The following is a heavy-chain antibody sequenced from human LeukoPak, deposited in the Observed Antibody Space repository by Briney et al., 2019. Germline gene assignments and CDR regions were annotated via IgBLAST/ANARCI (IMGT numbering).Heavy chain of an antibody. CDR3: ARTAAATSTWAFDI. Sequence: GGSLRLSCAASRFTFSSYWMTWVRQAPGKGLEWVAIIKQDESEKYYVDSVKGRFTISRDNAKNSLYLQMNSLRAEDTAVYYCARTAAATSTWAFDIWGQGTMVTVSS. J-gene: IGHJ3*02. V-gene: IGHV3-7*01. CDR1: RFTFSSYW. CDR2: IKQDESEK. D-gene: IGHD6-13*01.